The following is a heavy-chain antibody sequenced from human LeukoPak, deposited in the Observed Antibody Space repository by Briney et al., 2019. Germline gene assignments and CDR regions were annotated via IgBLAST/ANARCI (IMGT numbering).Heavy chain of an antibody. V-gene: IGHV4-39*07. CDR1: GGSLSSSSYY. CDR2: INHSGST. CDR3: ARGRYNWFDP. Sequence: PSETLSLTCTVSGGSLSSSSYYWGWIRQPPGTGLEWIGEINHSGSTNCNPSLKSRVTISVDTSKNQFSLKLSSVTAADTAVCYCARGRYNWFDPWGQGTLVTVSS. J-gene: IGHJ5*02.